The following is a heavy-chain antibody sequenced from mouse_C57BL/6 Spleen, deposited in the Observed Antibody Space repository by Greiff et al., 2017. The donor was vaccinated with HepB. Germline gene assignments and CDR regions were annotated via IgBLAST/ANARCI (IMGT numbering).Heavy chain of an antibody. Sequence: EVKLVESEVGLVQPGSSMKLSCTASGFTFSDYYMAWVRQVPEKGLEWVANINYDGSSTYYLDSLKSRFIISRDNAKNILYLQMSSLKSEDTATYYCAREGFGSYYFDYWGQGTTLTVSS. V-gene: IGHV5-16*01. CDR1: GFTFSDYY. CDR2: INYDGSST. CDR3: AREGFGSYYFDY. J-gene: IGHJ2*01. D-gene: IGHD2-2*01.